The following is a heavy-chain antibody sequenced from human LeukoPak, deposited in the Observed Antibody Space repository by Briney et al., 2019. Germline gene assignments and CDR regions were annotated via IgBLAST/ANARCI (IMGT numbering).Heavy chain of an antibody. Sequence: PGGSLRLSCAASGFTFSSYAMHWVRQAPGKGLEYVSAISSNGGSTYYANSVKGGFTISRDNSRNTLYLQMGSLRAEDMAVYYCARGALGYCSSTSCFATQFGAWGQGTLVTVSS. D-gene: IGHD2-2*01. CDR3: ARGALGYCSSTSCFATQFGA. CDR2: ISSNGGST. CDR1: GFTFSSYA. V-gene: IGHV3-64*01. J-gene: IGHJ5*02.